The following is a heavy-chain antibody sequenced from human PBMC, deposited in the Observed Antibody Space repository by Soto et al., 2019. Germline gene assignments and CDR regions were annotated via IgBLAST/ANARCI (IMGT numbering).Heavy chain of an antibody. D-gene: IGHD2-15*01. V-gene: IGHV4-39*01. CDR1: GGSISSSSYY. CDR3: ARGYCSGGSCYRY. CDR2: IYYSGST. Sequence: PSETLSLTCTVSGGSISSSSYYWGWILQPPGKGLEWIGSIYYSGSTYYNPSLKSRVTISVDTSKNQFSLKLSSVTAADAAVYYCARGYCSGGSCYRYWGQGSQVTVSS. J-gene: IGHJ4*02.